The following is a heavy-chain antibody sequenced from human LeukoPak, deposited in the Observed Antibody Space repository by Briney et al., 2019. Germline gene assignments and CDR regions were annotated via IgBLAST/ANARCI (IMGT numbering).Heavy chain of an antibody. V-gene: IGHV3-30*18. D-gene: IGHD6-19*01. Sequence: GGPLRLSCAASGFTFSSYGMHWVRQAPGKGLEWVAVISYDGSNKYYADSVKGRFTISRDNSKNTLYLQMNSLRAEDTAVYYCAKDHSSGWYVDYWGQGTLVTVSS. CDR1: GFTFSSYG. CDR2: ISYDGSNK. CDR3: AKDHSSGWYVDY. J-gene: IGHJ4*02.